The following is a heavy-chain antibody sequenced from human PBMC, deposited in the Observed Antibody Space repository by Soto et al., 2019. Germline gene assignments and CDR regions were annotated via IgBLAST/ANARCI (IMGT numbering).Heavy chain of an antibody. CDR1: GFTFSSFW. V-gene: IGHV3-74*01. D-gene: IGHD3-10*01. CDR2: INTDGSST. Sequence: EVQLVESGGGLVQPGGSLRLSCAVSGFTFSSFWMHWVRQAPGEGLGWVSRINTDGSSTSYADSVKGRFTISRDNAKNTRYLQMNSLRVEDTDMYYCAKRGVDTFGLSYWGQRTLVSDST. CDR3: AKRGVDTFGLSY. J-gene: IGHJ4*02.